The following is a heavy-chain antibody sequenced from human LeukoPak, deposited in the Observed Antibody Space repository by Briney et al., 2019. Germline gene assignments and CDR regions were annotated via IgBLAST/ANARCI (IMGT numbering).Heavy chain of an antibody. Sequence: SETLSLTCTVSGGSISSYYWSWIRQPAGKGLEWIGRIYTSGSTNYNPSLKSRVTISVDTSKNQFSLKLSSVTAADTAVYYCARGDRYSSSWPFDFWGQGTLVTVSS. V-gene: IGHV4-4*07. CDR1: GGSISSYY. CDR2: IYTSGST. J-gene: IGHJ4*02. CDR3: ARGDRYSSSWPFDF. D-gene: IGHD6-13*01.